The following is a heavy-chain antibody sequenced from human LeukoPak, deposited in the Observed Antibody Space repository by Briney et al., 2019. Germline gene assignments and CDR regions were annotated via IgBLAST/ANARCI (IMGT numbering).Heavy chain of an antibody. Sequence: PGGSLRLSCAASGITFTSNWHWVRQAPGKGLVWVSRIKSDGISTSYADSVKGRFTIFRDSAKNTLYLQMISLRAEDTAVYFCAPIGVGYWGQGTLVTVSS. CDR3: APIGVGY. CDR1: GITFTSNW. J-gene: IGHJ4*02. D-gene: IGHD2-8*01. V-gene: IGHV3-74*01. CDR2: IKSDGIST.